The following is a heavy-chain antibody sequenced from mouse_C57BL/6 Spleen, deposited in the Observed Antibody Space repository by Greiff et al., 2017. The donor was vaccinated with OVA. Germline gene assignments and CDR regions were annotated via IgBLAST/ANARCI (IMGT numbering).Heavy chain of an antibody. J-gene: IGHJ2*01. CDR2: ISSGGSYT. Sequence: EVQGVESGGDLVKPGGSLKLSCAASGFTFSSYGMSWVRQTPDKRLEWVATISSGGSYTYYPDSVKGRFTISRDNAKNTLYLQMSSLKSEDTAMYYCARQGAGYFDYWGQGTTLTVSS. CDR1: GFTFSSYG. V-gene: IGHV5-6*01. CDR3: ARQGAGYFDY.